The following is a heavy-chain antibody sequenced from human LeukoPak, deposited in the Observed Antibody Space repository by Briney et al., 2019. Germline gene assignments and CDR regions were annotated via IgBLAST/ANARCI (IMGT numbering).Heavy chain of an antibody. Sequence: ASVKVSCKASGYTFTGYYMHWVRQAPGQGLEWMGWINPNSGGTNYAQKFQGRVTMTRDTSISTAYMELSRLSSDDTAVYYCAPANGDYPLYFDYWGQGTLVTVSS. CDR3: APANGDYPLYFDY. V-gene: IGHV1-2*02. J-gene: IGHJ4*02. CDR1: GYTFTGYY. CDR2: INPNSGGT. D-gene: IGHD4-17*01.